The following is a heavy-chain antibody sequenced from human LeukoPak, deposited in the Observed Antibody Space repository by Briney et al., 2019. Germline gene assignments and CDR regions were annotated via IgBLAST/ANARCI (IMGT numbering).Heavy chain of an antibody. CDR1: GFTFSSDS. CDR3: ARGTPSSSGWLYYGMDV. Sequence: GGSLRLSCAASGFTFSSDSMNWVRQAPGKGLEWVSYISSTSSTIYHADSVKGRFTISRDNAKNSLYLQMNSLRAEDTAVYYCARGTPSSSGWLYYGMDVWGQGTTVTVSS. J-gene: IGHJ6*02. CDR2: ISSTSSTI. D-gene: IGHD6-19*01. V-gene: IGHV3-48*04.